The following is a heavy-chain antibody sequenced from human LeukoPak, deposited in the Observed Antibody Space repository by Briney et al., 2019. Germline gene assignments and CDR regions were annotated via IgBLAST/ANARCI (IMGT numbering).Heavy chain of an antibody. CDR3: AREDLSAVYD. J-gene: IGHJ4*02. CDR2: ISGSGGRT. V-gene: IGHV3-23*01. CDR1: GSXFSSSV. D-gene: IGHD5/OR15-5a*01. Sequence: GGSLRLSCAASGSXFSSSVITWVRQAPGKGLEWVSTISGSGGRTSYADSAKGRFTISRDKSKNTLYLQVSSLRAEDTALYFCAREDLSAVYDWGQGTLVTVSS.